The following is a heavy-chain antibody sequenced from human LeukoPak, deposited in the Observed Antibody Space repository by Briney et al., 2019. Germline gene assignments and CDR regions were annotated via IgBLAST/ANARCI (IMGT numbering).Heavy chain of an antibody. CDR3: ARVLRTTVTVGGGMDV. CDR2: INHSGST. D-gene: IGHD4-17*01. CDR1: GGSFSGYY. Sequence: SGTLSLTCAVYGGSFSGYYWSWIRQPPGKGLEWIGEINHSGSTNYNPSLKSRVTISVDTSKNQFSLKLSSVTAADTAVYYCARVLRTTVTVGGGMDVWGKGTTVTVSS. J-gene: IGHJ6*04. V-gene: IGHV4-34*01.